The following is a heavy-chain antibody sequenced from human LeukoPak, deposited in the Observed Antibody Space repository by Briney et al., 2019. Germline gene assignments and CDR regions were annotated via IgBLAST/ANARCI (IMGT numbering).Heavy chain of an antibody. J-gene: IGHJ4*02. D-gene: IGHD5-12*01. CDR1: GFTFSTYS. Sequence: GGSLRLSCAASGFTFSTYSMNRVRQAPGKGLGWVSYISSSSSIINYAESVRGRFTISRDNAKNLLYLQMNSLRAEDTAVYYCARVGGYSGPFDYWGQGTLVTVSS. CDR2: ISSSSSII. V-gene: IGHV3-48*04. CDR3: ARVGGYSGPFDY.